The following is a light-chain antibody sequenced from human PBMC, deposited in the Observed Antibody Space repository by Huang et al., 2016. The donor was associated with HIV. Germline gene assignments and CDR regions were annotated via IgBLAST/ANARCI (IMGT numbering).Light chain of an antibody. V-gene: IGKV1-5*03. CDR2: KSS. CDR3: QQYHSYSWT. CDR1: QSISYW. Sequence: DIQMTQSPSTLSASVGDRVTITCRASQSISYWLAWYQHKPGKAPNLLIYKSSSLQSGVPSRFSGSGSGTEFTLPISSLQPDDFASYYCQQYHSYSWTFGQGTKVEIK. J-gene: IGKJ1*01.